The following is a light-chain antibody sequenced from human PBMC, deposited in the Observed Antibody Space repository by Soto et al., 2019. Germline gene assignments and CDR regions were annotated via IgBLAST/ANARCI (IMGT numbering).Light chain of an antibody. CDR2: DAF. Sequence: EIVLTQSPATLSLSPGERATLSCRASQSVSSYLAWYQQKPGQAPRLLIYDAFHGAPGIPARFSGSGFGTDFALTISSLESEDFAVYYCQERSNVVTFGGGTKVEI. CDR1: QSVSSY. V-gene: IGKV3-11*01. J-gene: IGKJ4*01. CDR3: QERSNVVT.